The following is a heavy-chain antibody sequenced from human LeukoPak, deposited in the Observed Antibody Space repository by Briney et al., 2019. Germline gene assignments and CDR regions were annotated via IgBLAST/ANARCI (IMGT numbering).Heavy chain of an antibody. V-gene: IGHV1-2*02. Sequence: ASVKVSCKASGYTFTSYYMHWVRQAPGQGLEWMGWINPNSGGTNYAQKFQGRVTMTRDTSISTAYMELSRLRSDDTAVYYCARSWGDTDFWSGYPIWGQGTLVTVSS. CDR1: GYTFTSYY. J-gene: IGHJ4*02. CDR2: INPNSGGT. D-gene: IGHD3-3*01. CDR3: ARSWGDTDFWSGYPI.